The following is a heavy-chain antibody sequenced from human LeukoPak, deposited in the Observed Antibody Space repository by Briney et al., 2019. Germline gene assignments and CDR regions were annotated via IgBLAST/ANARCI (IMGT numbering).Heavy chain of an antibody. CDR1: GGSISSSSYY. CDR3: ARNQHTDFDY. Sequence: PSETLSLTCTVSGGSISSSSYYWGWIRQPPEKGLEWIGSIYFSGSTYYNPSLTSRVTISVDTSKNQSSLKLSSVTAADTAVYYCARNQHTDFDYWGQGTLVTVSS. J-gene: IGHJ4*02. CDR2: IYFSGST. V-gene: IGHV4-39*07. D-gene: IGHD1-14*01.